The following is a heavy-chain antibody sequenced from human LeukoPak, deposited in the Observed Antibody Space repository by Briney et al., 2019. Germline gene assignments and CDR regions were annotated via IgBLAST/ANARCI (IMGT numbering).Heavy chain of an antibody. J-gene: IGHJ4*01. CDR2: IKQDGSEK. D-gene: IGHD3-22*01. CDR3: AAAMDSSGYYYFDY. Sequence: QAGGSLRLSCAASGFTFSRYWMSWVRQAPGKGLEWVANIKQDGSEKYYVDSVKGRFTISRDNAKNSLYLQMNSLRAEDTAVYYCAAAMDSSGYYYFDYWGHGTLVTVSS. V-gene: IGHV3-7*01. CDR1: GFTFSRYW.